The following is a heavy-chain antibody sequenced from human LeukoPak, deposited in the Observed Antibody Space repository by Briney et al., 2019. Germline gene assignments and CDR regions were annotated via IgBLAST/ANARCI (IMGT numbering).Heavy chain of an antibody. Sequence: PSETLSLTCSVSGGSISSFYWSWIRQPPGKGLEWIGYIYHSGSTTYNPSLKSRVTISVDTSKNQFSLKLSSVTAADTAVYYCARDHTGDSSGPEAAYMDVWGKGTTVTVSS. D-gene: IGHD6-19*01. CDR3: ARDHTGDSSGPEAAYMDV. V-gene: IGHV4-59*01. CDR1: GGSISSFY. J-gene: IGHJ6*03. CDR2: IYHSGST.